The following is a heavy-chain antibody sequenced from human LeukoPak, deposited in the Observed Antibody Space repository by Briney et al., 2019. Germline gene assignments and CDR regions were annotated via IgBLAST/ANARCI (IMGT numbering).Heavy chain of an antibody. CDR2: INHSGST. CDR1: GGSFSGYY. V-gene: IGHV4-34*01. Sequence: SETLSLTCAAYGGSFSGYYWSWIRQPPGKGLEWIGEINHSGSTNYNPSLKSRVTISVDTSKNQFSLKLSSVTAADTAVYYCARETGKVDYWGQGTLVTVSS. CDR3: ARETGKVDY. J-gene: IGHJ4*02.